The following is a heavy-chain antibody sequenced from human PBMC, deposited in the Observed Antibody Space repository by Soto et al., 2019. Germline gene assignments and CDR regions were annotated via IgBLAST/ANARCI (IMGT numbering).Heavy chain of an antibody. D-gene: IGHD6-19*01. CDR1: GFTFSSYG. J-gene: IGHJ6*02. CDR2: ISYDGSNK. Sequence: QVQLVESGGGVVQPGRSLRLSCAASGFTFSSYGMHWVRQAPGKGLEWVAVISYDGSNKYYADSVKGRFTISRDNSKKTMYLQMNSLRAEDTAVYYCAKDGRIAVAGNYYYYGMDVWGQGTTVTVSS. CDR3: AKDGRIAVAGNYYYYGMDV. V-gene: IGHV3-30*18.